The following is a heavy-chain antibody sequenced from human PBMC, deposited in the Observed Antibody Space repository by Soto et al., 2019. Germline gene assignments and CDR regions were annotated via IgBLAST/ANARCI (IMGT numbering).Heavy chain of an antibody. CDR2: IYWDDDK. J-gene: IGHJ2*01. Sequence: QITLKESGPTLVKPTQTLTLTCTFSGFSLSTSGVGVGWIRQPPGKALECLALIYWDDDKRYSPSLKSRLTMTKDTSKNQVVLRMTNMHPVDTATYYCAHSGPMTTGTTGGQRRKFWYFDLWGRGTLVSVSS. CDR1: GFSLSTSGVG. CDR3: AHSGPMTTGTTGGQRRKFWYFDL. V-gene: IGHV2-5*02. D-gene: IGHD4-17*01.